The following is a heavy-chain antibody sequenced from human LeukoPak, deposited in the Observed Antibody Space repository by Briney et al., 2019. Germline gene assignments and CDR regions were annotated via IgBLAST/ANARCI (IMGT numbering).Heavy chain of an antibody. J-gene: IGHJ6*02. CDR1: GFTFTSSA. V-gene: IGHV1-58*02. D-gene: IGHD3-10*01. Sequence: SVKVSCKASGFTFTSSAMQWVRQARGQRLEWIGWIVVGSGNTNYAQKFQERVTITRDMSTSAAYMELSSLRSEDTAVYYCAALSSLTYYYGMDVWGQGTTVTVSS. CDR2: IVVGSGNT. CDR3: AALSSLTYYYGMDV.